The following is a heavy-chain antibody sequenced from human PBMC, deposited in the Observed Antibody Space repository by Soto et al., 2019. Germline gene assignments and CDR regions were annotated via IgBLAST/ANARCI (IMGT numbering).Heavy chain of an antibody. CDR2: ISYSGST. J-gene: IGHJ4*02. V-gene: IGHV4-31*03. CDR1: GDSMTTVGLY. CDR3: TRGDY. Sequence: QVQLQESGPGLVKPSQTLSLTCTVSGDSMTTVGLYWTWIRQHPGQGLEWIGFISYSGSTYYSSSLKGRVAISADTSKNQFSLKLNSVTAADTAVYYCTRGDYWGQGTLVTVSS.